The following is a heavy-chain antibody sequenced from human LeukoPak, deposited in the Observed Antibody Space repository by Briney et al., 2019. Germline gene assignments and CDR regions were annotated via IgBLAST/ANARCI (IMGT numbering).Heavy chain of an antibody. CDR3: ARALSGHYHFDF. V-gene: IGHV3-23*01. J-gene: IGHJ4*02. CDR1: GFTFSNYA. Sequence: PGGSLRLSCAASGFTFSNYAMNWVREAPGKGLEWVSTISASGDSTYYADSVKGRFTISRDNSKNTLYLQMNSLRADVTAIYYCARALSGHYHFDFWGQGALVTVSS. CDR2: ISASGDST. D-gene: IGHD3-3*01.